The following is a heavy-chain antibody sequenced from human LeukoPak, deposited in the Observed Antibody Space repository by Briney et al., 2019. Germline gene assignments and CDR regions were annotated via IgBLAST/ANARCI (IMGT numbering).Heavy chain of an antibody. J-gene: IGHJ4*02. CDR1: RYTFTNYD. Sequence: ASVKVSCKASRYTFTNYDINWVRQATGQGLEWMGYMNPNSGNTGYAQKFQGRVTITKDTSISTAYMELSSLRSEDTAVYYCGREGFDYWGQGTLVTVSS. V-gene: IGHV1-8*03. CDR2: MNPNSGNT. CDR3: GREGFDY.